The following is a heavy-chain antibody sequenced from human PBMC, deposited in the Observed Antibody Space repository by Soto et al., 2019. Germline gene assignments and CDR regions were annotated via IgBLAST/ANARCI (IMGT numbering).Heavy chain of an antibody. CDR3: AKEGPYINSWSSAGYLQH. J-gene: IGHJ1*01. D-gene: IGHD2-2*02. Sequence: WGSLRLSCAASGFSFNNYAINFIRHSPMKRREWVSHISGSGGSTDYAESVKGRFSISKDSVNNTLYLHMSSLRAEDTALYFCAKEGPYINSWSSAGYLQHWGLGTQVTVSS. CDR1: GFSFNNYA. CDR2: ISGSGGST. V-gene: IGHV3-23*01.